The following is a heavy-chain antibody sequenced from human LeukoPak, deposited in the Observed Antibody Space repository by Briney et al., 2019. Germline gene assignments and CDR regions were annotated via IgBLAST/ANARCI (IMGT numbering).Heavy chain of an antibody. J-gene: IGHJ6*03. CDR1: GFTFSTYA. V-gene: IGHV3-30*04. D-gene: IGHD3-22*01. CDR2: ISYDGSNK. CDR3: ARAKIAPPVIYYYMDV. Sequence: PGGSLRLSCAASGFTFSTYAMHWVRQAPGKGLEWVAVISYDGSNKYYADSVKGRFTISRDNSKNTLFLQMNSLRAEETAVYYCARAKIAPPVIYYYMDVWGKGTTVTVSS.